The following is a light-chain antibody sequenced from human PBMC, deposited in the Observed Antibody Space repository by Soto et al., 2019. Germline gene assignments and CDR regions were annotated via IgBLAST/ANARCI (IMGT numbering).Light chain of an antibody. CDR1: QSVSSSF. J-gene: IGKJ2*01. CDR3: QQYGGSPRYT. V-gene: IGKV3-20*01. CDR2: GAS. Sequence: EIGLTQSPGTLSFSPGERATLSCRASQSVSSSFLAWYQQKPGQAPRLLIYGASSRATGIPDRFSVSGSGTDFTLTISRLEPEDFAVYYCQQYGGSPRYTFGQGTKLEIK.